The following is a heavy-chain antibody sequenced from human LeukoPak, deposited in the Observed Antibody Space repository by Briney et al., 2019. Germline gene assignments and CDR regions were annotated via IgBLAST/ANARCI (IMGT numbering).Heavy chain of an antibody. CDR3: VRLSVVSPHRYFDL. V-gene: IGHV4-39*07. J-gene: IGHJ2*01. CDR1: GGSISSSSYY. CDR2: IYYSGST. D-gene: IGHD4-23*01. Sequence: SETLSLTCTVSGGSISSSSYYWGWIRQPPGKGLEWIGSIYYSGSTYYNPSLKSRVTISVDTSKNQFSLKLSSVTAADTAVYYCVRLSVVSPHRYFDLWGRGTLVTVSS.